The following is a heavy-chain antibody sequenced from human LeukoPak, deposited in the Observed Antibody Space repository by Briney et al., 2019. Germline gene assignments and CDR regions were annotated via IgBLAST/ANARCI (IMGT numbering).Heavy chain of an antibody. D-gene: IGHD1-7*01. J-gene: IGHJ4*02. Sequence: GGSLRLSCAASGFTFSSYWMSWVRQAPGKGLEWVANIKQDGSEKYYMDSVKGRFTISRDNAKNSLYLQMNSLRAEDTAVYYCARDLLDWNYYFDYWGQGTLVTVSS. CDR1: GFTFSSYW. V-gene: IGHV3-7*01. CDR2: IKQDGSEK. CDR3: ARDLLDWNYYFDY.